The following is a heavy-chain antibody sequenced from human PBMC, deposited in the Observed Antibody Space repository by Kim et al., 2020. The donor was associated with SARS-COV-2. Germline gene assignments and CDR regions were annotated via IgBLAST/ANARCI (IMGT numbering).Heavy chain of an antibody. CDR1: GFTFSSYS. D-gene: IGHD1-26*01. V-gene: IGHV3-48*04. CDR3: ARPRGAGATPLYDY. CDR2: ISSSSSTI. J-gene: IGHJ4*02. Sequence: GGSLRLSCAASGFTFSSYSMNWVRQAPGKGLEWVSYISSSSSTIYYADSVKGRFTISRDNAKNSLYLQMNSLRAEDTAVYYCARPRGAGATPLYDYWGQGTLVTVSS.